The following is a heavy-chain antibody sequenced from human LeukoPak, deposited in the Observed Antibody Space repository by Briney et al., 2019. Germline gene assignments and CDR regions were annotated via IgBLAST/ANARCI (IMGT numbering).Heavy chain of an antibody. V-gene: IGHV1-2*02. J-gene: IGHJ3*02. D-gene: IGHD2-8*01. Sequence: ASVKVSCKASGYTFTGYYMHWVRQAPGQGLEWMGWVNPNSGGTNYAQKFQGRATMTRDTSISTAYMELSRLRSDDTAVYYCASSPLMVYAMSGAFDIWGQGTMVTVSS. CDR3: ASSPLMVYAMSGAFDI. CDR1: GYTFTGYY. CDR2: VNPNSGGT.